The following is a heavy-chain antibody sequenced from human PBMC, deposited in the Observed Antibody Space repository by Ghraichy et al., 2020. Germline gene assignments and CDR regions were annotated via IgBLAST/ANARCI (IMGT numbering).Heavy chain of an antibody. J-gene: IGHJ5*02. CDR2: IYYSGST. CDR1: GGSISSSSYY. CDR3: ARRHYYGHTPGWFDP. D-gene: IGHD3-10*01. Sequence: SETLSLTCTVSGGSISSSSYYWGWIRQPPGKGLEWIGSIYYSGSTYYNPSLKSRVTISVDTSKNQFSLKLSSVTAADTAVYYCARRHYYGHTPGWFDPWGQGTLVTVSS. V-gene: IGHV4-39*01.